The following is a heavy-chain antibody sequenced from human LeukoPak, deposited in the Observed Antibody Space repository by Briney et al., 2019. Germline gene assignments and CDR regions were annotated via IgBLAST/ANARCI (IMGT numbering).Heavy chain of an antibody. D-gene: IGHD1-14*01. CDR1: GGSISSGVYY. V-gene: IGHV4-31*03. CDR2: IYYSGST. CDR3: ARVQGVTSSYMDV. Sequence: SQTLSLTCTVSGGSISSGVYYWSWIRQHPGKGLEWIGYIYYSGSTYYNPSLKSRVTISVDTSKNQFSLKLSSVTAADTAVYYCARVQGVTSSYMDVWGKGTTVTVSS. J-gene: IGHJ6*03.